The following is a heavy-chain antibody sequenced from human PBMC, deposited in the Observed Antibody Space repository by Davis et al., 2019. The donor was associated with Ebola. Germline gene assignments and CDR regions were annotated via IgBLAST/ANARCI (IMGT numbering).Heavy chain of an antibody. CDR1: GFPFSPYA. J-gene: IGHJ6*02. CDR2: LSGAGYNA. D-gene: IGHD2-15*01. CDR3: AKDQGRGPYGMDV. Sequence: GGSLRLSCVGSGFPFSPYAMSWVRQAPGKGLQWVSTLSGAGYNAYYADSVEGRFTISRDNSKNTLYLQMNSLGVDDTALYYCAKDQGRGPYGMDVWGQGTTVTVSS. V-gene: IGHV3-23*01.